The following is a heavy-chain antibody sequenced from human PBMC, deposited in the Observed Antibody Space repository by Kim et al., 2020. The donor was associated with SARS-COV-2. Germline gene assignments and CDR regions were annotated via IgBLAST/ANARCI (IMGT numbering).Heavy chain of an antibody. CDR2: IKQDESEK. V-gene: IGHV3-7*01. CDR3: ARIFYYNDGRGPPGLDY. Sequence: GGSLRLSCVGSGFLSRYWMSWVRQAPGKGLEWLANIKQDESEKYYADSVKGRFTISRDNAKNSLYLQMNSLRVEDTAMYYCARIFYYNDGRGPPGLDYWGQGTLVTVSS. J-gene: IGHJ4*02. CDR1: GFLSRYW. D-gene: IGHD3-22*01.